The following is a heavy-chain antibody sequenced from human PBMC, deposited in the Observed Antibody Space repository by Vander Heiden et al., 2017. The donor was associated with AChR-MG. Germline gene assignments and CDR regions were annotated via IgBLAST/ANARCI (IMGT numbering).Heavy chain of an antibody. Sequence: SFSGYYWSWIRQPPGKGLEWIGEINHSGSTNYNPSLKSGVTISVDTSKNQCSLKLSSVTAADTAVYYCERGRPPPKRAPVMVARYYYYMDVWGKGTTVTVSS. CDR2: INHSGST. J-gene: IGHJ6*03. D-gene: IGHD2-8*01. V-gene: IGHV4-34*01. CDR1: SFSGYY. CDR3: ERGRPPPKRAPVMVARYYYYMDV.